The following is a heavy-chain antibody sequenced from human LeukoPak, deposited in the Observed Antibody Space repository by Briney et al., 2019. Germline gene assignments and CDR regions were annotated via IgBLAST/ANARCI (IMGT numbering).Heavy chain of an antibody. Sequence: SQTLSLTCTVSGGSISSGSYSWSWIRQPAGKGLEWIGRIYTSGSTNYNPSLKSRVTISVDTSKNQFSLKLSSVTAADTAVYYCARDSRASSWPYYYYGMDVWGQGTTVTVSS. D-gene: IGHD6-13*01. CDR3: ARDSRASSWPYYYYGMDV. CDR1: GGSISSGSYS. CDR2: IYTSGST. V-gene: IGHV4-61*02. J-gene: IGHJ6*02.